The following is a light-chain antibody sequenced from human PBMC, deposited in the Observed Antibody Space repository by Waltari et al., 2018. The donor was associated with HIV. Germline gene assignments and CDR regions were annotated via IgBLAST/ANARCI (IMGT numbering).Light chain of an antibody. V-gene: IGKV1-9*01. Sequence: DIQLTQSPSFLSASVGDRVTVTCRASQDLGNYVAWYQQKPGKVPKLLIYGTSSLQSGVPSRFSGSGSGTEFTLAISSLQPEDFATYYCQQVKSYPPWTFGGGTKVEI. J-gene: IGKJ4*01. CDR3: QQVKSYPPWT. CDR1: QDLGNY. CDR2: GTS.